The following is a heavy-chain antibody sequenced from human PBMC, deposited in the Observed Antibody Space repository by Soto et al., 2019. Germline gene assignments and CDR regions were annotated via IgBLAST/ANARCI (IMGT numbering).Heavy chain of an antibody. CDR1: GGSISSSNW. CDR2: IYHSGST. V-gene: IGHV4-4*02. Sequence: QVQLQESGPGLVKPSGTLSLTCAVSGGSISSSNWWSWVRQPPGKGLEWIGEIYHSGSTNYNPSLQGRVTISVDKSKNQIPLKRSAVTAADTAAYYWARIQPVKGGGYFDLWGRGTLVTVSS. J-gene: IGHJ2*01. CDR3: ARIQPVKGGGYFDL. D-gene: IGHD2-2*01.